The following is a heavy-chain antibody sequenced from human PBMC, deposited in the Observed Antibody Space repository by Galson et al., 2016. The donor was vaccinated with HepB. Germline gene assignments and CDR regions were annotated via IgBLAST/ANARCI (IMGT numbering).Heavy chain of an antibody. J-gene: IGHJ4*02. D-gene: IGHD6-13*01. CDR1: GSTFSDYY. CDR2: ISSSGSYI. Sequence: SLRLSCAASGSTFSDYYMNWIRQAPGKGLEWVSYISSSGSYIYYADSVKGRFTISRDNAKNSLYLQMDSLRAEDTAVYYCARGDRHSSSWWGFDYWGQGTLVTVSP. CDR3: ARGDRHSSSWWGFDY. V-gene: IGHV3-11*01.